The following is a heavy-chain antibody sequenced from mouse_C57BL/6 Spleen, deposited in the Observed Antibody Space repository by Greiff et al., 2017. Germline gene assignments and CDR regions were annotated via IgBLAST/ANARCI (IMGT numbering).Heavy chain of an antibody. D-gene: IGHD1-1*01. CDR3: ATYYYGSSDYYAMDY. CDR1: GYTFTDYY. V-gene: IGHV1-75*01. J-gene: IGHJ4*01. Sequence: VQLQQSGPELVKPGASVKISCKASGYTFTDYYINWVKQRPGQGLEWIGWIFPGSGSTYYNEKFKGKATLTVDKSSSTAYMLLSSLTSEDSAVYFCATYYYGSSDYYAMDYWGQGTSVTVSS. CDR2: IFPGSGST.